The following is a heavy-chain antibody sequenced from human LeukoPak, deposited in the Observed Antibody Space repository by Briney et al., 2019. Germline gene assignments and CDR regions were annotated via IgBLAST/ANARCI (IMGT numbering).Heavy chain of an antibody. D-gene: IGHD5/OR15-5a*01. CDR3: ASGSRFDY. V-gene: IGHV3-53*04. CDR2: IYSGGSI. CDR1: GFTVSDNY. J-gene: IGHJ4*02. Sequence: GGSLRLSCAASGFTVSDNYMSWVRQAPGKGLEWVSVIYSGGSIYYTDSVKGRFTISRHNSKNTLYLQMNSLRTEDTAVYYCASGSRFDYWGQRTLVTVSS.